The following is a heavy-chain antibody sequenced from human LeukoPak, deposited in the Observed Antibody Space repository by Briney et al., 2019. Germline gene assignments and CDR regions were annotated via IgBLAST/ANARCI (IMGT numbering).Heavy chain of an antibody. CDR2: IGGSGETT. V-gene: IGHV3-23*01. J-gene: IGHJ4*02. Sequence: PGGSLRLSCAASGFTFSTYDMSWVRQAPGKGLEWVSDIGGSGETTYYADSVKGRFTISRDNSKNTVYLQMNSLRVEDTAVYYCARGMGGYGGYDYWGQGTLVTVSS. CDR1: GFTFSTYD. CDR3: ARGMGGYGGYDY. D-gene: IGHD5-12*01.